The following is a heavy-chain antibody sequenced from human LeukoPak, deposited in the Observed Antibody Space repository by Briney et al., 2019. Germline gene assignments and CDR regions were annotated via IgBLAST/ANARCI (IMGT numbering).Heavy chain of an antibody. Sequence: PSETLSLTCTVSGGSISSSSYYWGWIRQPPGKGLEWLGSIYYSGSTYYNPSLKSRVTISVDTSKNQFSLKLSSVTAADTAVYYCARQIAARQYYYYYYMDVWGKGTTVTVSS. CDR1: GGSISSSSYY. D-gene: IGHD6-6*01. V-gene: IGHV4-39*01. CDR2: IYYSGST. CDR3: ARQIAARQYYYYYYMDV. J-gene: IGHJ6*03.